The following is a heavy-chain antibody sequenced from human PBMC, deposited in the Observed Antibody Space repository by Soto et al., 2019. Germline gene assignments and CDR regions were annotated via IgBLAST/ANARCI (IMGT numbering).Heavy chain of an antibody. CDR2: IIPSFGTA. CDR1: GGTFSSYA. D-gene: IGHD3-3*01. V-gene: IGHV1-69*06. Sequence: QVQLVQSGAEVKKPGSSVNVSCKACGGTFSSYAISWVRQAPGQGLEWMGGIIPSFGTANYAQKFQGRDTITADKSTSTAYMEPSSLRSNDTSVDYCEVRAGADVVIMYFGYWGQGTLVTDSS. CDR3: EVRAGADVVIMYFGY. J-gene: IGHJ4*02.